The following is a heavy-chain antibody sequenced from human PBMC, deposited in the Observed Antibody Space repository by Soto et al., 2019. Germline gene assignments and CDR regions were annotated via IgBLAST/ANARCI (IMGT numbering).Heavy chain of an antibody. D-gene: IGHD4-17*01. CDR3: ARNEYVAYGDLDY. V-gene: IGHV1-18*04. CDR1: GYTFSSYV. CDR2: VSTYNRGT. J-gene: IGHJ4*02. Sequence: QVQLLQSGAEVKRPGASVEVSCKASGYTFSSYVISWVRQAPGQGLEWMGRVSTYNRGTINEQKFQGRVTMTTDTSTSTVYMEVRSLRSDDTAVYYCARNEYVAYGDLDYWGQGTLVTVSS.